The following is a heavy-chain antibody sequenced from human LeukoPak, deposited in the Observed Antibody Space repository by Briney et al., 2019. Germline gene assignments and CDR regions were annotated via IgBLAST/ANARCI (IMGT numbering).Heavy chain of an antibody. Sequence: GGSLRLSCAASGFTFSSYGMHWVRQAPGKGLEWVAVIWYDGSNKYYADSVKGRFTISRDNSKNTLYLQMNSLRAEDTAVYYCARDGGIAAAGIGAFDIWGQGTMVTVSS. V-gene: IGHV3-33*01. D-gene: IGHD6-13*01. J-gene: IGHJ3*02. CDR1: GFTFSSYG. CDR3: ARDGGIAAAGIGAFDI. CDR2: IWYDGSNK.